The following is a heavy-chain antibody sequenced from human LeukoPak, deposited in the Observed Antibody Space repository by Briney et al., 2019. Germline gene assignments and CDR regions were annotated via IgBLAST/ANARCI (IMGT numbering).Heavy chain of an antibody. J-gene: IGHJ4*02. D-gene: IGHD2-15*01. V-gene: IGHV3-23*05. CDR2: INGSGSFT. CDR3: AKAEGYCSGTWCFRWFVW. CDR1: GFTFSNYV. Sequence: PGGSLRLSCAASGFTFSNYVMGWVRQDPGKGLQWVSIINGSGSFTSYADSVKGRLTISRDNSKNTLYLQMNSLRAEDTAVYYCAKAEGYCSGTWCFRWFVWWGQGTLVTVSS.